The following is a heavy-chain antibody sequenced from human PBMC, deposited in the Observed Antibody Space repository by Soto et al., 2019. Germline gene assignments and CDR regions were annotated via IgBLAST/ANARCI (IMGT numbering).Heavy chain of an antibody. J-gene: IGHJ4*02. CDR2: ISGSGGST. Sequence: PGGSLRLSCAASGFTFSSYALSWVRQAPGKGLEWVSAISGSGGSTYYADNVKGRFTISRDNSKNTLYLQMNSLRADDTAVYFCAKVITFGGVIVIGKNYYFDYWGQGTLVTVSS. V-gene: IGHV3-23*01. D-gene: IGHD3-16*02. CDR3: AKVITFGGVIVIGKNYYFDY. CDR1: GFTFSSYA.